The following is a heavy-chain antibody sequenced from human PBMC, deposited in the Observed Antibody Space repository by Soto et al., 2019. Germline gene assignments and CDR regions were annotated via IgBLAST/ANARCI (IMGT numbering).Heavy chain of an antibody. CDR2: IYYSGST. V-gene: IGHV4-59*01. CDR3: ARNIGQLGSNWFDP. Sequence: SETLSLTCTVSGGSISSYYWSWIRQPPGKGLEWIGYIYYSGSTNYNPSLKSRVTISVDTSKNQFSLKLSSVTAADTAVYYCARNIGQLGSNWFDPWGQGTLVTVS. D-gene: IGHD6-6*01. J-gene: IGHJ5*02. CDR1: GGSISSYY.